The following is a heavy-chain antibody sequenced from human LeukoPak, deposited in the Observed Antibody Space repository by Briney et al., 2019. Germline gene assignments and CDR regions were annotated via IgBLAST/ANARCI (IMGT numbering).Heavy chain of an antibody. CDR3: ARAQHYGSGRTNYFDY. V-gene: IGHV3-21*01. CDR1: GFTFSSYS. Sequence: GGSLRLSCAASGFTFSSYSMNWVRQAPGKGLEWVSSISSSSSYIYYADSVKGRFTISRDNAKNSLYLQMNSLRAEDTAVYYCARAQHYGSGRTNYFDYWGQGTLVTVSS. J-gene: IGHJ4*02. CDR2: ISSSSSYI. D-gene: IGHD3-10*01.